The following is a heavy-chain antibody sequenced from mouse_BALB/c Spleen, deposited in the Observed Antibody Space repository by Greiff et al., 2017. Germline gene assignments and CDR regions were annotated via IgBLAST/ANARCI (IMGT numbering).Heavy chain of an antibody. V-gene: IGHV3-2*02. D-gene: IGHD1-1*01. J-gene: IGHJ3*01. CDR2: ISYSGST. CDR1: GYSITSDYA. Sequence: EVMLVESGPGLVKPSQSLSLTCTVTGYSITSDYAWNWIRQFPGNKLEWMGYISYSGSTSYNPSLKSRISITRDTSKNQFFLQLNSVTTEDTATYYCARSIYYYGSSSAWFAYWGQGTLVTVSA. CDR3: ARSIYYYGSSSAWFAY.